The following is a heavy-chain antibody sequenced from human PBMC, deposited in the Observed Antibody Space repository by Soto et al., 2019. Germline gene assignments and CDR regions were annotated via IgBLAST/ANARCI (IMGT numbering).Heavy chain of an antibody. D-gene: IGHD1-26*01. CDR1: GGSISSGGYS. CDR3: ARLSGSYNDRYFDN. Sequence: PSETLSLTCAVSGGSISSGGYSWSWIRQPPGKGLEWIGYIYHNGSTYYNPSLKSRVTISVDRSKNQFSLKVNSVTAADTAVYFCARLSGSYNDRYFDNWGQGTLVTVSS. V-gene: IGHV4-30-2*01. CDR2: IYHNGST. J-gene: IGHJ4*02.